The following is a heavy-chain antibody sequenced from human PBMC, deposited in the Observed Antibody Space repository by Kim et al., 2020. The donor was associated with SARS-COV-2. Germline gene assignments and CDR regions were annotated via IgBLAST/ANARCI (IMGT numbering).Heavy chain of an antibody. D-gene: IGHD2-15*01. CDR3: VGAIVWWLENWF. J-gene: IGHJ5*01. Sequence: ASVKVSCKAPGDTLTIYHIHWVRQAAGQGLEWMGWINPNRGNSDYAQKLQGRFTMTRDTSISTVYMELSSLTYEDTAVYYCVGAIVWWLENWF. V-gene: IGHV1-8*01. CDR2: INPNRGNS. CDR1: GDTLTIYH.